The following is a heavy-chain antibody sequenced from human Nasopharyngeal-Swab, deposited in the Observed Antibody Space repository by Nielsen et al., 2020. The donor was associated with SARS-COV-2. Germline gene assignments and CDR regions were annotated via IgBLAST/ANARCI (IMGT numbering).Heavy chain of an antibody. CDR3: ARAPITMIVVINAFDI. CDR1: GASITSNPYY. Sequence: SETLSPTCTVSGASITSNPYYWGWIRQPPGKGLEWIGIIYFSGSTYYNPSLKSRVTTSVDTSKNQFSLKMSSVTAAETAVYYCARAPITMIVVINAFDIWGQGTMVTVSS. V-gene: IGHV4-39*07. CDR2: IYFSGST. J-gene: IGHJ3*02. D-gene: IGHD3-22*01.